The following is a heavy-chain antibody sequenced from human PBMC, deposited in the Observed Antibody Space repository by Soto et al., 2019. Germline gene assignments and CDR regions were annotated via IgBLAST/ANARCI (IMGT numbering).Heavy chain of an antibody. V-gene: IGHV4-59*08. CDR1: GGSITNYY. D-gene: IGHD3-10*01. Sequence: QVQLQESGPGLVKPSETLSLTCTVSGGSITNYYCSWFRQPPGKGLEWIGYIQYNGYSAYNLSLKRRVTMSMHTSKTQSSLTPESVTATATAVYYCARHGFGSLHGLVDVWGQGTTVIVSS. CDR2: IQYNGYS. CDR3: ARHGFGSLHGLVDV. J-gene: IGHJ6*02.